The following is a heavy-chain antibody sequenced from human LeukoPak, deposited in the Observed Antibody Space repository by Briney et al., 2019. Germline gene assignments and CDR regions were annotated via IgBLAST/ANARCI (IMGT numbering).Heavy chain of an antibody. J-gene: IGHJ4*02. Sequence: QPGGPLRLSCAASGFTFSVSAVHWVRQASGKGLEWVGRIRSKDHNYATTYAASVKGRFTISRDDSKNTAYLQINSLKTEDTAVYYCARLAVSNVGTTVFDYWGQGTLVTVSS. D-gene: IGHD1-14*01. CDR3: ARLAVSNVGTTVFDY. CDR2: IRSKDHNYAT. CDR1: GFTFSVSA. V-gene: IGHV3-73*01.